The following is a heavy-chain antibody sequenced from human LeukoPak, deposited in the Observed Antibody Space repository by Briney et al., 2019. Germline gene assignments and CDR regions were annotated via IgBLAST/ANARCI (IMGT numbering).Heavy chain of an antibody. Sequence: GGSLRLSCAASGFTFSDYYMSWIRQAPGKGLERASFISSSGSTIYYADSVRGRFTISSDNAKNSLYLQMNSLRAEDTAVYYCARDCYDYVWGSYRYTGFDYWGQGTLVTVSS. D-gene: IGHD3-16*02. V-gene: IGHV3-11*01. CDR3: ARDCYDYVWGSYRYTGFDY. CDR1: GFTFSDYY. CDR2: ISSSGSTI. J-gene: IGHJ4*02.